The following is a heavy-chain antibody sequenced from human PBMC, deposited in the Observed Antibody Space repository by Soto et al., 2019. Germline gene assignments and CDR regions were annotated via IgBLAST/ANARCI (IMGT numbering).Heavy chain of an antibody. Sequence: PSQTLLLTCAISGDRFSSNSAAWNWFRQSPSRGLEWLERTYYRSKLHNDYAVAVKSRITINQDTSKNPFSLQLNSVTPEDTAVYYCAREAVERESSGSFDYWGQGSLVTVYS. V-gene: IGHV6-1*01. D-gene: IGHD1-26*01. CDR1: GDRFSSNSAA. J-gene: IGHJ4*02. CDR2: TYYRSKLHN. CDR3: AREAVERESSGSFDY.